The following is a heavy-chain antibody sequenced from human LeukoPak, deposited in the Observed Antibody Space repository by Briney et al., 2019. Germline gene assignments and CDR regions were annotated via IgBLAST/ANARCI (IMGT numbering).Heavy chain of an antibody. CDR1: GGSISSSSYY. CDR2: IYYSGST. V-gene: IGHV4-39*07. D-gene: IGHD6-6*01. CDR3: ARAEYSSRNWFDP. Sequence: PSETLSLTCTVSGGSISSSSYYWGWIRQPPGKGLEWIGSIYYSGSTYYNPSLKSRVTISVDTSKNQFSLKLSSVTAADTAVYYCARAEYSSRNWFDPWGQGTLVTASS. J-gene: IGHJ5*02.